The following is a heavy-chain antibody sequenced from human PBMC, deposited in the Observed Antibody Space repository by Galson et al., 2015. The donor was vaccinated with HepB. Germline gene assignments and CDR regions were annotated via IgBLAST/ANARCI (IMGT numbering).Heavy chain of an antibody. CDR1: GDSVSSNSAA. Sequence: CAISGDSVSSNSAAWNWIRQSPSRGLEWLGRTYYRSKWYNDYAVSVKSRITINPDTSKNQFSLRLNSVTPEDTAVYYCARGEGALGYYYYGMDVWGQGTTVTVSS. CDR3: ARGEGALGYYYYGMDV. V-gene: IGHV6-1*01. D-gene: IGHD3-16*01. CDR2: TYYRSKWYN. J-gene: IGHJ6*02.